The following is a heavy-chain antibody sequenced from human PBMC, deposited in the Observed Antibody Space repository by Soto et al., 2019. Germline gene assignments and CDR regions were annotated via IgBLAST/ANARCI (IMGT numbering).Heavy chain of an antibody. CDR1: GYTFSTFP. CDR2: INPYNANT. V-gene: IGHV1-18*01. J-gene: IGHJ3*02. D-gene: IGHD3-16*01. Sequence: ASVKVSCKASGYTFSTFPMHWVRQAPGQNLEWMGWINPYNANTNYAQKLQGRVTMTTDTSTSTAYMDLRSLTSDDTAVYYCARDRVAGIWGDAFDIWGQGTMVTVSS. CDR3: ARDRVAGIWGDAFDI.